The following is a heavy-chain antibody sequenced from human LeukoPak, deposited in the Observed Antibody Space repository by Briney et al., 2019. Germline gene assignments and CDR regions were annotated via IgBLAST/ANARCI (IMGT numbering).Heavy chain of an antibody. CDR2: INHSGST. V-gene: IGHV4-34*01. D-gene: IGHD3-3*01. Sequence: SETLSLTCAVYGGSFSGYYWSWIRLPPGKGLEWIGEINHSGSTNYNPSLKSRVTISVDTSKNQFSLKLSSVTAADTAVYYCARGQAGSFWSGYYRDSGYYYMDVWGKGTTVTVSS. J-gene: IGHJ6*03. CDR3: ARGQAGSFWSGYYRDSGYYYMDV. CDR1: GGSFSGYY.